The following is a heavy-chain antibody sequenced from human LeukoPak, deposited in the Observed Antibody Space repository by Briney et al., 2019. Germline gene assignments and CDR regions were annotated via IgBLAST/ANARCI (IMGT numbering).Heavy chain of an antibody. V-gene: IGHV3-74*01. D-gene: IGHD3-3*01. Sequence: PGGSLRLSCAASGFTFSSYWMHWVRQAPGKGLVWVSRINSDGSSTSYADSVKGRFTISRDNAKSSLYLQMNSLRAEDTAVYYCARIDFGGYYTVDYWGQGTLVTVSS. CDR3: ARIDFGGYYTVDY. CDR2: INSDGSST. J-gene: IGHJ4*02. CDR1: GFTFSSYW.